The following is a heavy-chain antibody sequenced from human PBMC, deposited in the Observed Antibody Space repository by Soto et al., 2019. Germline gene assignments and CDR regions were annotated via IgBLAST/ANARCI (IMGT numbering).Heavy chain of an antibody. D-gene: IGHD5-18*01. V-gene: IGHV3-15*01. CDR1: GFTFSNAW. Sequence: EVPLVESGGGLVKPGGSLRLSCAASGFTFSNAWMTWVRQAPGKGLEWVGRIKSKADGGTTDYAAPVKGRFTISRDDSKNTLSLQINSLKTDDTAVYFCTTVGYTYGLPYYYFDYWGQGTLVTVSS. CDR2: IKSKADGGTT. CDR3: TTVGYTYGLPYYYFDY. J-gene: IGHJ4*02.